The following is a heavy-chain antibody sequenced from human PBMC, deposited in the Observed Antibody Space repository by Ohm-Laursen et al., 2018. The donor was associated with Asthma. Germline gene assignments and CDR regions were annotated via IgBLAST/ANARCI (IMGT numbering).Heavy chain of an antibody. CDR2: ISYDGSNK. J-gene: IGHJ3*01. Sequence: LRLSCTASGFTFSSYAMHWVRQAPCKGLEWVAVISYDGSNKYYADSVKGRFTISRDNSKNTLYLQMNSLRAEDTAIYYCVRDTRFAFHFWGQGTMVTVSS. CDR3: VRDTRFAFHF. V-gene: IGHV3-30-3*01. CDR1: GFTFSSYA.